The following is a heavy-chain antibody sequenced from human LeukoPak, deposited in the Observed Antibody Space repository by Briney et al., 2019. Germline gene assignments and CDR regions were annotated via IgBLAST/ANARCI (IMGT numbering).Heavy chain of an antibody. J-gene: IGHJ4*02. CDR3: ARDRYYDSSGYYFDY. Sequence: GGSLRLSCAASGSTFSSYGMHWVRQAPGKGLEWVAVIWYDGSNKYYADSVKGRFTISRDNSKNTLYLQMNSLRAEDTAVYYCARDRYYDSSGYYFDYWGQGTLVTVSS. V-gene: IGHV3-33*01. CDR1: GSTFSSYG. D-gene: IGHD3-22*01. CDR2: IWYDGSNK.